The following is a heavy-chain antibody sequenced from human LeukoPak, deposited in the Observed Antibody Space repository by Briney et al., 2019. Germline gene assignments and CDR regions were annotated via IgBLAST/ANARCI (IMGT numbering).Heavy chain of an antibody. CDR2: IRSKANSYAT. D-gene: IGHD6-13*01. Sequence: GGSLRLSCAASGFTFSGSAMHWVRQASGKGLEWVGRIRSKANSYATAYAASVKGRFTISRDDSKNTLYLQMNSLRAEDTAVYYCARSSIAAAGKELDYWGQGTLVTVSS. V-gene: IGHV3-73*01. J-gene: IGHJ4*02. CDR1: GFTFSGSA. CDR3: ARSSIAAAGKELDY.